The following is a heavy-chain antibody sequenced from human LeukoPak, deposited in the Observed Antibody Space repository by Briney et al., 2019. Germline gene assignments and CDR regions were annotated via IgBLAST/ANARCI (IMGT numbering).Heavy chain of an antibody. D-gene: IGHD3-3*01. J-gene: IGHJ4*02. CDR1: GFTFRNAW. CDR3: TTGRDRGRSGFDY. Sequence: GGSLRLSCAASGFTFRNAWMSWVRQAPGKGLEWVGHFKGKIDGGTTDYAASVKGRFTFSRDDSKNTLYLQMNSLNTDDTGVYYCTTGRDRGRSGFDYWGQGTLVTVSS. CDR2: FKGKIDGGTT. V-gene: IGHV3-15*01.